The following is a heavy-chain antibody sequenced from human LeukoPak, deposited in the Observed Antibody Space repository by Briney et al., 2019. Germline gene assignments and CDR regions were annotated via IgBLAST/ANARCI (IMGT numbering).Heavy chain of an antibody. J-gene: IGHJ4*02. Sequence: ASVKVSRKVFGYTLTELSMHRGGPAPGKGLEWVGGFYPEDGETIYAQKFQGRVTMTEDTSTDTAYMELSSLRSDDTAVYYCARVRPGYCSGGSCYSGLDYWGQGTLVTVSS. CDR1: GYTLTELS. CDR2: FYPEDGET. CDR3: ARVRPGYCSGGSCYSGLDY. D-gene: IGHD2-15*01. V-gene: IGHV1-24*01.